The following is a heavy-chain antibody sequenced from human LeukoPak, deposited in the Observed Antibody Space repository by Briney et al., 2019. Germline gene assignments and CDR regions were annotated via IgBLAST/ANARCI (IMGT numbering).Heavy chain of an antibody. CDR2: INFNSGGK. CDR1: GFTFSGYY. CDR3: ARQIVSGSMGCDF. J-gene: IGHJ4*02. D-gene: IGHD2-21*01. V-gene: IGHV1-2*02. Sequence: GGSLRLSCAASGFTFSGYYIHWVRQAPGQGLEWMGWINFNSGGKIFAEKFQDRVTMARDTSISTAYMELSRLRSDDTAVYYCARQIVSGSMGCDFWGQGTLVTVSS.